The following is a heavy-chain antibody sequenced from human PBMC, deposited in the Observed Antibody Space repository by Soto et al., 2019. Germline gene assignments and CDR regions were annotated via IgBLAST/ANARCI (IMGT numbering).Heavy chain of an antibody. D-gene: IGHD1-26*01. CDR3: ATNIWELQKGRIYYYYGMDV. V-gene: IGHV1-24*01. CDR2: FDPEDGET. J-gene: IGHJ6*02. Sequence: ASVKVSCKVSGYTLTELSMHWVRQAPGKGLEWMGGFDPEDGETIYAQKFQGRVTMTEDTSTDTAYMELSSLRSEDTAVYYCATNIWELQKGRIYYYYGMDVWGQGTTVTVSS. CDR1: GYTLTELS.